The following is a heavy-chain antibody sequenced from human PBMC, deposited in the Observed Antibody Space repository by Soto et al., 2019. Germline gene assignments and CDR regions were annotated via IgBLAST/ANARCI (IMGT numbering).Heavy chain of an antibody. CDR1: GGSMDGYY. Sequence: SETLSLTCTVSGGSMDGYYWTWIRQPAGKGLEWIGRMFISGSHKYNPSLKSRVTMSVDTSKNQFSLRLSSVTAADTAMYYCARGSSRWDYWGQGTLVTVST. CDR2: MFISGSH. CDR3: ARGSSRWDY. J-gene: IGHJ4*02. D-gene: IGHD6-13*01. V-gene: IGHV4-4*07.